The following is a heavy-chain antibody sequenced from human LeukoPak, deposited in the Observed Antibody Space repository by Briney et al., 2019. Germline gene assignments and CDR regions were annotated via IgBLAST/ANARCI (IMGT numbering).Heavy chain of an antibody. Sequence: ASVKVSCKASGYTFTGYYMHWVRQAPGQGLEWMGRINANSGVTKYAQKFQGRVTMTSDTSIGTAYMELSRLRSDDTAVYYCARDGKEYYDSSGYPNWFAPWGQGTLVTVSS. CDR2: INANSGVT. J-gene: IGHJ5*02. V-gene: IGHV1-2*06. CDR1: GYTFTGYY. D-gene: IGHD3-22*01. CDR3: ARDGKEYYDSSGYPNWFAP.